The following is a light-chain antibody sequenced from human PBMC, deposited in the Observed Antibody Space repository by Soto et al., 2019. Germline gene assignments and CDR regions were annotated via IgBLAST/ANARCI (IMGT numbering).Light chain of an antibody. J-gene: IGLJ2*01. V-gene: IGLV2-8*01. CDR2: EVS. Sequence: QSALTQPPSASGSPGQSVTISCTGTSSDVGGYNFVSWYQQHPGKAPKLMIYEVSKRPSGVPDRFSGSKSGNTASLTVSGLQAEDAADYYCSSYAGSNILFGGGTKVTVL. CDR1: SSDVGGYNF. CDR3: SSYAGSNIL.